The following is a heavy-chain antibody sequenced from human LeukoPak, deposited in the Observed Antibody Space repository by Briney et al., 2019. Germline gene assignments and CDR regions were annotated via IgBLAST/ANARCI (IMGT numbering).Heavy chain of an antibody. CDR3: ARDIGRGAVAGTDVDY. Sequence: GGSLRLSCAASGFTFSSYGMHWVRQAPGKGLEWVAVISYDGSNKYYADSVKGRFTISRDNSKNTLYLQMNSLRAEDTAVYYCARDIGRGAVAGTDVDYWGQGTLVTVSS. CDR2: ISYDGSNK. V-gene: IGHV3-30*19. D-gene: IGHD6-19*01. CDR1: GFTFSSYG. J-gene: IGHJ4*02.